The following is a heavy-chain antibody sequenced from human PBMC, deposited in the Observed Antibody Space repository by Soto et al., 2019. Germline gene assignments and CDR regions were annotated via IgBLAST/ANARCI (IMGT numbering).Heavy chain of an antibody. CDR1: GFTFSSYW. D-gene: IGHD6-19*01. V-gene: IGHV3-7*01. J-gene: IGHJ6*02. CDR3: ARGQGVSGWYRNNYYYSGMDV. Sequence: QPGGSLRLSCAASGFTFSSYWMSWVRQAPGKGLEGVANIKQDGSEKYYVDSVKGRFTISRDNAKNSLYLQMNSLRAEDTAVYYCARGQGVSGWYRNNYYYSGMDVWGQGTTVTVSS. CDR2: IKQDGSEK.